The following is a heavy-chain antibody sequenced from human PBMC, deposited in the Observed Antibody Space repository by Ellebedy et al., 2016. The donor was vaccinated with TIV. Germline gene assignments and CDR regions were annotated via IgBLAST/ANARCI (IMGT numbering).Heavy chain of an antibody. CDR2: ISWNSVTI. Sequence: GGSLRLXXAASGFTFDDYAMHWVRQAPGKGLEWVSGISWNSVTIVYADSVKGRFTISRDNTKNSLYLQMNSLRPEDTALYYCAKVYSSSWLPDDAFDMWGQGTMVTVSS. CDR1: GFTFDDYA. V-gene: IGHV3-9*01. CDR3: AKVYSSSWLPDDAFDM. J-gene: IGHJ3*02. D-gene: IGHD6-13*01.